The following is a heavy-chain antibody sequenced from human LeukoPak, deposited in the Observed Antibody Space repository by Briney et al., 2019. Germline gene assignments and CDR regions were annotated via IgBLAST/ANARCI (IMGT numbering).Heavy chain of an antibody. CDR3: ARDAPAYYYDSSGYTDAFDI. D-gene: IGHD3-22*01. V-gene: IGHV3-21*01. Sequence: GGSLRLSCAASGFTFSSYSMNWVRQAPGKGREWVSSISSSSSYIYYADSVKGRFTISRDNAKNSLYLQMNSLRAEDTAVYYCARDAPAYYYDSSGYTDAFDIWGQGTMVTVSS. CDR1: GFTFSSYS. J-gene: IGHJ3*02. CDR2: ISSSSSYI.